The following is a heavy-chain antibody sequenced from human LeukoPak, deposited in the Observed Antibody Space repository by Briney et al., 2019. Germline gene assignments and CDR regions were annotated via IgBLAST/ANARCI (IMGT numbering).Heavy chain of an antibody. D-gene: IGHD1-26*01. CDR2: IYYSGST. Sequence: SETLSLTCTVSGGSISRYYWSWIRQPPGKGLEWIGYIYYSGSTNYNPSLKSRVTISVDTSKNQFSLKLSSVTAADTAVYYCARDTGGSHIFDYWGQGTLVTVSS. CDR3: ARDTGGSHIFDY. J-gene: IGHJ4*02. V-gene: IGHV4-59*12. CDR1: GGSISRYY.